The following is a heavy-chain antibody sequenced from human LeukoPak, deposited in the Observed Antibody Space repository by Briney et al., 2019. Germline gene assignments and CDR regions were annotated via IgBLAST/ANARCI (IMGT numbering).Heavy chain of an antibody. V-gene: IGHV3-23*01. D-gene: IGHD1-26*01. Sequence: GGSLRLSCVASEFTFTNYAMSWVRQAPGKGLEGVSVISSSGGGTYYADSVKGRFTISRDNSKNTLYLQMNSLRAEDTALYYCAKDLVPKWELRAGFDYWGQGTLVTVSS. CDR1: EFTFTNYA. J-gene: IGHJ4*02. CDR2: ISSSGGGT. CDR3: AKDLVPKWELRAGFDY.